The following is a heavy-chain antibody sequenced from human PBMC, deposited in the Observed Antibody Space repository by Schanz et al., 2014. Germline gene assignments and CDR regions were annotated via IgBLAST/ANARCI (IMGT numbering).Heavy chain of an antibody. CDR3: AKDFFIGVARGVIISHDAIDI. D-gene: IGHD3-10*01. Sequence: VQLVESGGGVVQPGRSLRLSCAASGITFSGYSMSWVRQAPGKGLEWVSNISPTGSSTYYADSVKGRFTISRDNSNNAVFQQMNSLRAEDTAVYYCAKDFFIGVARGVIISHDAIDIWGQGTKVTVSS. CDR1: GITFSGYS. V-gene: IGHV3-23*04. J-gene: IGHJ3*02. CDR2: ISPTGSST.